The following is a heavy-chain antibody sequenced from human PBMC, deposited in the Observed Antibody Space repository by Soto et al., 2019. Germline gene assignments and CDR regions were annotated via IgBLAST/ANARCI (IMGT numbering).Heavy chain of an antibody. CDR3: ARGCRSCYHIYWYFDL. V-gene: IGHV3-11*01. D-gene: IGHD2-15*01. CDR1: GFTFSDYY. J-gene: IGHJ2*01. CDR2: ISSSGSTI. Sequence: PGGSLRLSCAASGFTFSDYYMSWIRQAPGKGLEWVSYISSSGSTIYYADSVKGRFTISRDNAKDSLYLQMNSLRAEDTAVYYCARGCRSCYHIYWYFDLWGRGTLVTVSS.